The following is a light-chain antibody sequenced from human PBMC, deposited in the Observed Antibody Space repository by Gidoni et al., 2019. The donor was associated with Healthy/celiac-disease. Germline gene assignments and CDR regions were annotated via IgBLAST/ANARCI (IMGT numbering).Light chain of an antibody. J-gene: IGKJ1*01. CDR2: GAS. CDR1: QSVSSSY. V-gene: IGKV3-20*01. Sequence: ETALTHPAGTLSLSPGERATLSCRASQSVSSSYLAWYQQKPGQAPRLLIYGASSRATGIPDRFSGSGSGTDFTLTISRLEPEDFAVYYCQQYGSSPVTFGQGTKVEIK. CDR3: QQYGSSPVT.